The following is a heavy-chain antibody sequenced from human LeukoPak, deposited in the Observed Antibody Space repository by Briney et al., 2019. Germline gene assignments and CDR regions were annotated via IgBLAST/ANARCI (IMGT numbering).Heavy chain of an antibody. D-gene: IGHD3-16*02. Sequence: ASVKVSCKVSGYTLTELSMHWVRQAPGKGLEWMGGFDPEDGETIYAQKFQGRVTMTRDTSTSTVYMELSSLRSEDTAVYYCARGEFSDYWGQGTLVTVSS. CDR1: GYTLTELS. CDR3: ARGEFSDY. J-gene: IGHJ4*02. V-gene: IGHV1-24*01. CDR2: FDPEDGET.